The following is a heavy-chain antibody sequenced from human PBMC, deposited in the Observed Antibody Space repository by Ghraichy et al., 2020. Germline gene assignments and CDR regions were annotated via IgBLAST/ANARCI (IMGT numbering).Heavy chain of an antibody. CDR2: IPTSSNYM. D-gene: IGHD6-19*01. J-gene: IGHJ4*02. Sequence: GGSLRLSCAASGFTFSSYNMNWVRRAPGKGLEWVSSIPTSSNYMYYADSVKGRFTISRDNAKNSLYLQMNSLRAEDTAVYYCARVAPGYSSGWYYFDYWGQGTLVTVSS. CDR3: ARVAPGYSSGWYYFDY. V-gene: IGHV3-21*01. CDR1: GFTFSSYN.